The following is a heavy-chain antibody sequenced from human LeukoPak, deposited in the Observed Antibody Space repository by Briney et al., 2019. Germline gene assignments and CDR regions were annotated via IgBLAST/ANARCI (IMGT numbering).Heavy chain of an antibody. Sequence: PGGSLRLSCAASGFTFSSYTMHWIRQAPGKGLEWVSSISGSNSYIFYADSVKGRFTVSRDNAKDSLYLQMNSLRDEDTAVYYCAKEIRPNDYWGQGTLVIVSS. CDR3: AKEIRPNDY. J-gene: IGHJ4*02. V-gene: IGHV3-21*04. CDR1: GFTFSSYT. CDR2: ISGSNSYI.